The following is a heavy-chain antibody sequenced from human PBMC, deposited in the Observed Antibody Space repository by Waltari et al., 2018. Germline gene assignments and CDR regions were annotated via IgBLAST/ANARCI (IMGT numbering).Heavy chain of an antibody. CDR2: MNPNSGNT. CDR3: AREGSGSGSKPFDY. J-gene: IGHJ4*02. V-gene: IGHV1-8*01. CDR1: GYTFTSYD. Sequence: QVQLVQSGAEVKKPGASVKVSCKASGYTFTSYDINWVRQATGQGLEWMGWMNPNSGNTGYAQKFQGRVTSTADESTSTAYMELSSLRSEDTAVYYCAREGSGSGSKPFDYWGQGTLVTVSS. D-gene: IGHD3-10*01.